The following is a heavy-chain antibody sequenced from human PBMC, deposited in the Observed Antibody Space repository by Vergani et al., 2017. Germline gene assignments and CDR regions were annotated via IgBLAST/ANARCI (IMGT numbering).Heavy chain of an antibody. J-gene: IGHJ4*02. CDR2: IDPSDSYT. Sequence: EVQLVQSGAEVKKPGESLRISCKGSGYSFTSSWISWVRQMPGKGLEWMGRIDPSDSYTNYSPSFQGHVTISADNSISTAYLQWSSLKASDTAMYYCARQAHDYVWGSYRYSAHFDYWGQGTLVTVSS. D-gene: IGHD3-16*02. CDR1: GYSFTSSW. CDR3: ARQAHDYVWGSYRYSAHFDY. V-gene: IGHV5-10-1*03.